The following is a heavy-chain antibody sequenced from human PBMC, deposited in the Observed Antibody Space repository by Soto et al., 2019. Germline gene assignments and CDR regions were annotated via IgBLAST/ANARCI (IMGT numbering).Heavy chain of an antibody. Sequence: QVQLGESGGGVVQPGRSLRLSCAASGVIFSAYGMHWVRQAPGEGLEWVAVIGKDGREKYYAESEKGRFTISRDNSKNTLYLQMNSLRAEDTAVYYCATEDWNDRNGMGVWGQGTTVTVSS. D-gene: IGHD1-1*01. CDR1: GVIFSAYG. J-gene: IGHJ6*02. V-gene: IGHV3-33*01. CDR3: ATEDWNDRNGMGV. CDR2: IGKDGREK.